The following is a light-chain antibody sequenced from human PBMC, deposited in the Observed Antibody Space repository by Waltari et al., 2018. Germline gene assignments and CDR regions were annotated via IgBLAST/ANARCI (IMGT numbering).Light chain of an antibody. Sequence: IVMAQSPDSLAVSLGERATINCKSSQSVLYSSNNKNYLAWYQQKPGQPPKLLIYWASTRESGVPDRFSGSGSGTDFTLTISSLQAEDVAVYYCQQYYSSVTFGQGTKVEIK. CDR3: QQYYSSVT. CDR2: WAS. J-gene: IGKJ1*01. V-gene: IGKV4-1*01. CDR1: QSVLYSSNNKNY.